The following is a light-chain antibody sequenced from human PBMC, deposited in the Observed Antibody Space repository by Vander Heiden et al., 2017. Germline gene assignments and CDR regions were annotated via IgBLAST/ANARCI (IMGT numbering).Light chain of an antibody. V-gene: IGKV1-39*01. J-gene: IGKJ3*01. CDR2: AAS. CDR3: QQSHSTPFT. Sequence: ISMSQSPSSLSASVGDRVTITCRASQNINSYLNWYQQKPGRAPNRLIYAASSLQSGVPSRFSGSGSGTDFTLTISSLQPEDFATYYCQQSHSTPFTFGPGTKVDIK. CDR1: QNINSY.